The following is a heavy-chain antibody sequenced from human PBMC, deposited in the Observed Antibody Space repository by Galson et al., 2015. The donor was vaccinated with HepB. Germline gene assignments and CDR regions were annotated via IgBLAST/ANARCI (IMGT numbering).Heavy chain of an antibody. CDR1: GDSVSSNSAA. Sequence: CAISGDSVSSNSAAWNWIRQSPSRGLEWLGRTYYRSKWYYDYAVSVESRITIDPDTSKNQSSLHLNSVTPEDTAVYYCTRVRYGPGTSSSYYYHGMDVWGQGTTVTVSS. CDR2: TYYRSKWYY. V-gene: IGHV6-1*01. J-gene: IGHJ6*02. D-gene: IGHD3-10*01. CDR3: TRVRYGPGTSSSYYYHGMDV.